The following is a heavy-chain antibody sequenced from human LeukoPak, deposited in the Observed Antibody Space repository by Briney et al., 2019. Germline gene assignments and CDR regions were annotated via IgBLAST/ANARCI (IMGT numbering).Heavy chain of an antibody. V-gene: IGHV3-74*03. CDR3: ARGGVPAAFDF. Sequence: GGSLRLSCAASGFTLSDYWMHWVRHAPGKGLVWVSHINGDGSSTTSADSVKGRFTISRDNAKNTLYLQMNSLRAEDTAVYYCARGGVPAAFDFWGQGTMVTVSS. J-gene: IGHJ3*01. D-gene: IGHD3-16*01. CDR2: INGDGSST. CDR1: GFTLSDYW.